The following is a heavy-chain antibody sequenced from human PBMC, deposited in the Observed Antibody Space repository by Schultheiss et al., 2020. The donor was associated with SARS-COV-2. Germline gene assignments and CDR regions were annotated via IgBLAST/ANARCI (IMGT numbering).Heavy chain of an antibody. V-gene: IGHV1-69*06. CDR1: GGTFSSYT. Sequence: SVKVSCKASGGTFSSYTISWVRQAPGQGLEWMGGIIPIFGTANYAQKFQGRVTITADKSTSTAYMELSSLRSDDTAVYYCARLQTIFGVVIDHEYYYYMDVWGKGTTVTVSS. CDR3: ARLQTIFGVVIDHEYYYYMDV. J-gene: IGHJ6*03. CDR2: IIPIFGTA. D-gene: IGHD3-3*01.